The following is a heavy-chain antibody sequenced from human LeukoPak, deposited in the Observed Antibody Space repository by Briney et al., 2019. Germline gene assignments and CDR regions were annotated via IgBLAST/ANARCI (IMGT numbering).Heavy chain of an antibody. CDR1: GFTFSTYA. V-gene: IGHV3-23*01. J-gene: IGHJ3*02. CDR3: AKARSYSTSSLTFDM. Sequence: GGSLRLSCAASGFTFSTYAMNWVRQAPGKGLEWVSSTIGSGASTYYADSVKGRFTISGDNSKNTLYLQMNSLRADDTALYYCAKARSYSTSSLTFDMWGQGAMVTVSS. CDR2: TIGSGAST. D-gene: IGHD6-6*01.